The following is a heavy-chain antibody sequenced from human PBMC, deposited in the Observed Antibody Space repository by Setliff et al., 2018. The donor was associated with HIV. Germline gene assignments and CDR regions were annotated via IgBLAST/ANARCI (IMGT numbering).Heavy chain of an antibody. CDR2: ISAGGYT. Sequence: PSETLSLTCTVSGGSISIYYWSWIRQLPGEGLEWIGRISAGGYTYYNPSLQSRVTMSVDMSKNQFSLKLRSVTAADTAIYYCARDRSGTSYAGDDAFDIWGQGTMVTVSS. V-gene: IGHV4-4*07. J-gene: IGHJ3*02. CDR3: ARDRSGTSYAGDDAFDI. CDR1: GGSISIYY. D-gene: IGHD3-3*01.